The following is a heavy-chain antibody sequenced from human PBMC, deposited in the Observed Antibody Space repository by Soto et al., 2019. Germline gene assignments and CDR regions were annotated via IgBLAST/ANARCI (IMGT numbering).Heavy chain of an antibody. Sequence: SLRLSCTASGFTLGGYAMNWFRQAPWKGLEWVGFIRSKAYGGTTEYAASVKGRFTISRDDSKSIAYLQMNSLKTEDTAVYYCTRDRATIAVAGTFYWGQGTLVTVSS. CDR2: IRSKAYGGTT. CDR1: GFTLGGYA. V-gene: IGHV3-49*03. J-gene: IGHJ4*02. CDR3: TRDRATIAVAGTFY. D-gene: IGHD6-19*01.